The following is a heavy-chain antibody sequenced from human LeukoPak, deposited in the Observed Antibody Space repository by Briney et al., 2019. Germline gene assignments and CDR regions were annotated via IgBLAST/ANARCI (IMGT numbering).Heavy chain of an antibody. Sequence: GASVKVSCKASGYTFTGYYMHWVRQAPGQRLEWMGWINAGNGNTKYSQEFQGRVTITRDTSASTAYMELSSLRSEDMAVYYCARADYGSGSYLYDYWGQGTLVTVSS. CDR1: GYTFTGYY. J-gene: IGHJ4*02. CDR2: INAGNGNT. V-gene: IGHV1-3*03. D-gene: IGHD3-10*01. CDR3: ARADYGSGSYLYDY.